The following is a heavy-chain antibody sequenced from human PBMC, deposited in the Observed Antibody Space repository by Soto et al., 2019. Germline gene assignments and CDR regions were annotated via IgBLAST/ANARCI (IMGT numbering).Heavy chain of an antibody. V-gene: IGHV1-69*13. CDR2: IIPIFGTA. CDR1: GGTFSSYA. J-gene: IGHJ4*02. Sequence: ASVKVSCKASGGTFSSYAISWVRQAPGQGLEWMGGIIPIFGTANYAQKFQGRVTITADESTSTAYMELSSLRSEDTAVYYCASGYSYGYLAAAGTPPFDYWGQGTLVTV. CDR3: ASGYSYGYLAAAGTPPFDY. D-gene: IGHD5-18*01.